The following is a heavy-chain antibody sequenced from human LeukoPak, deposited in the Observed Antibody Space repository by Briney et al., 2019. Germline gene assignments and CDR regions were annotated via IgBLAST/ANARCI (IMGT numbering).Heavy chain of an antibody. Sequence: SETLSLTCTVSGGSISDYYWSWIRQPPGEGLEWIGYIYYTGSTNYNPSLKSRVTISVDTSKNQFSLQLSSVTAADTAVYYCARDQTGARFDYWGPGTLVTVSS. D-gene: IGHD1-1*01. CDR1: GGSISDYY. CDR2: IYYTGST. V-gene: IGHV4-59*01. J-gene: IGHJ4*02. CDR3: ARDQTGARFDY.